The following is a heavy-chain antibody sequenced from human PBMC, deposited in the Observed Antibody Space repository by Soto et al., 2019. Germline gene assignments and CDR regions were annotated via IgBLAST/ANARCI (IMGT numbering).Heavy chain of an antibody. Sequence: GESLKISCKGSGYSFTSYWISWVRQMPGKGLEWMGRIDPSDSYTNYSPSFQGHVTISADKSISTAYLQWSSLKASDTAMYYCARGGTRNYYYYYGMDVWGQGITVTVSS. CDR1: GYSFTSYW. CDR2: IDPSDSYT. V-gene: IGHV5-10-1*01. CDR3: ARGGTRNYYYYYGMDV. D-gene: IGHD1-1*01. J-gene: IGHJ6*02.